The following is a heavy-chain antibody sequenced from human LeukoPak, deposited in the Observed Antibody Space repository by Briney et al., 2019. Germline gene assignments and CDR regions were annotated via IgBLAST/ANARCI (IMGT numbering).Heavy chain of an antibody. J-gene: IGHJ6*03. CDR1: GYTFTGYY. D-gene: IGHD5-12*01. CDR2: INPNSGGT. V-gene: IGHV1-2*02. Sequence: ASVKVSCKASGYTFTGYYMHWVRQAPGQGLEWMGWINPNSGGTNYAQKFQGRVTMTRDTSISTAYMELSRLRSDDTAVYYCARDKGSGCENYYYMDVWGKGTTVTISS. CDR3: ARDKGSGCENYYYMDV.